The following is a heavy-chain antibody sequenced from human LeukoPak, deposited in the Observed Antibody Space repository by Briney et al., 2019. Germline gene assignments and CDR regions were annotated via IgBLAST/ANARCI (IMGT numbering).Heavy chain of an antibody. CDR3: ARDTANYYFDY. D-gene: IGHD1-1*01. V-gene: IGHV4-4*07. CDR1: GGSISTYV. Sequence: SETLSLTCTVSGGSISTYVWSRIRQTAGKGLEWIGRISDSGSTRYNPSLKSRVTISVDTSKNQFSLKLSSVTAADTAVYYCARDTANYYFDYWGQGTLVTVSS. J-gene: IGHJ4*02. CDR2: ISDSGST.